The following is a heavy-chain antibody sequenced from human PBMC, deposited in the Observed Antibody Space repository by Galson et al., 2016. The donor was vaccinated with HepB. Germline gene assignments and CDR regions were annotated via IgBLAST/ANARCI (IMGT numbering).Heavy chain of an antibody. CDR1: GFTFSSYA. CDR2: ISGSGGNV. J-gene: IGHJ6*02. Sequence: SLRLSCAASGFTFSSYAMVWVRQAPGKGLEWVSYISGSGGNVEYADSVKGRFTISRDNAKNSLFLQMDSLRGEDMAVYYCARGRYYYAMGSPHGMDVWGQGTTVTVSS. D-gene: IGHD3-10*01. CDR3: ARGRYYYAMGSPHGMDV. V-gene: IGHV3-48*03.